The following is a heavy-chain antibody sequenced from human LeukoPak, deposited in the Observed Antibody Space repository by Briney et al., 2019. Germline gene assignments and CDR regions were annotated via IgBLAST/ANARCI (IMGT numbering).Heavy chain of an antibody. Sequence: GGSLRLSCAASGFTFSDYAMSWVRQAPGKGLDWVSTISSYGGSTYYADSVKGRFTISRDNSKNTLYLQMNSLRAEDTAAYFCAKDSPSVTATPHDYWGQGALVTVSS. CDR2: ISSYGGST. V-gene: IGHV3-23*01. CDR1: GFTFSDYA. D-gene: IGHD2-21*02. J-gene: IGHJ4*02. CDR3: AKDSPSVTATPHDY.